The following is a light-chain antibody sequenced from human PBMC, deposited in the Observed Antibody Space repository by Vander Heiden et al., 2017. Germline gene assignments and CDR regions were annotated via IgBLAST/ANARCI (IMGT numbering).Light chain of an antibody. V-gene: IGLV2-23*02. CDR3: CSYAGMSTYV. J-gene: IGLJ1*01. CDR1: SNDVGGFNL. Sequence: HSPLTHPPPVSVSPGQSISISCTGTSNDVGGFNLVSWYQQRPGNAPTILIYEVTKRPSGVSIRFSGSKSGNTASLTISGLQAEDEADYYCCSYAGMSTYVFGTGTKVTVL. CDR2: EVT.